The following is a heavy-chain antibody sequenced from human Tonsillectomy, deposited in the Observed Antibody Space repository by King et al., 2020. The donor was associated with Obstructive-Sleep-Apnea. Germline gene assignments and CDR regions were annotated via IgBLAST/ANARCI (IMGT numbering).Heavy chain of an antibody. CDR1: GFTFSSYA. Sequence: QLVQSGGGVVQPGRSLRLSCAASGFTFSSYAMHWVRQAPGKGLEWVAVISYYGSNKYYAVSVKGRFTISRDNSKNTLYLQINSLRAEDTAVYYCAREGYSSSWYERGYFQHWGQGTLVTVSS. D-gene: IGHD6-13*01. CDR3: AREGYSSSWYERGYFQH. V-gene: IGHV3-30-3*01. CDR2: ISYYGSNK. J-gene: IGHJ1*01.